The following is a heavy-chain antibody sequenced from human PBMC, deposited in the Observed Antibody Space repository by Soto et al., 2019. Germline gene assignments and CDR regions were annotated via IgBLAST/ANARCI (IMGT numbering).Heavy chain of an antibody. D-gene: IGHD1-20*01. Sequence: QVQLVQSGAEVKKPGASVKVSCKASGYTFTSYGISWVRQAPGQRLEGMGWISALNGNTNSAQKFQDRVTMTTDTSTNTVYKALRSLTSDDTAVYYCARDWTSITSPECDYWGQGTLVTVSS. CDR2: ISALNGNT. CDR3: ARDWTSITSPECDY. V-gene: IGHV1-18*01. CDR1: GYTFTSYG. J-gene: IGHJ4*02.